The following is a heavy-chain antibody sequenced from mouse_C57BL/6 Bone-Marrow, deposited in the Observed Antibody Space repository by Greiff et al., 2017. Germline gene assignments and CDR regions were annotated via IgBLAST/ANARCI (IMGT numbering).Heavy chain of an antibody. CDR1: VFTFSDYG. V-gene: IGHV5-15*01. CDR2: ISNLAYSI. CDR3: ARRHYAMDY. J-gene: IGHJ4*01. Sequence: EVKLMESGGGLVQPGGSLKLSCAASVFTFSDYGMAWVRPAPRKGPEWVAFISNLAYSIYYADTVTGRFTISRENAKSTPYLEMSSLRSEDTAMYYCARRHYAMDYWGQGTSVTVSS.